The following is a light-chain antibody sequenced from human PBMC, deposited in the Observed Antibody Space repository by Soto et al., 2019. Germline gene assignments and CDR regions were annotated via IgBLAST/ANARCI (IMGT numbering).Light chain of an antibody. CDR3: QQRINWPFT. Sequence: EIVLAQSPGTLSLSPGERATLSCRASQSVSSNNLAWYQQRPGQAPRLLIYAASNRATGIPARFSGSGSGTDFTLTISSLEPEDSAVYYCQQRINWPFTFGPGTKVDIK. CDR1: QSVSSN. V-gene: IGKV3-11*01. J-gene: IGKJ3*01. CDR2: AAS.